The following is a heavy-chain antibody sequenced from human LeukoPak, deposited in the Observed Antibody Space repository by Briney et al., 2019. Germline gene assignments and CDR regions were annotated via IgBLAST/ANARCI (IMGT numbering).Heavy chain of an antibody. CDR2: IGTSSAII. V-gene: IGHV3-48*01. CDR1: AFTFSSFW. CDR3: ARFAAGGSYYYYMDV. J-gene: IGHJ6*03. D-gene: IGHD6-25*01. Sequence: GGSLRLSCAPSAFTFSSFWMTWVRQAPGKGLEWVSNIGTSSAIIYYADSVKGRFTISRDNAKNSLYLQMNSLRADDTAVYYCARFAAGGSYYYYMDVWGKGTTVTVSS.